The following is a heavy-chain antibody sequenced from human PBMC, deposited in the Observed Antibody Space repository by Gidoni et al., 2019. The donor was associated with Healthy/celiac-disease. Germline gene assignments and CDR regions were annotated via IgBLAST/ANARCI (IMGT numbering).Heavy chain of an antibody. J-gene: IGHJ4*02. CDR3: ARTVAAAGYYFDY. V-gene: IGHV4-30-2*01. CDR2: IYHSGST. Sequence: QLQLQESGSGLVKPSQTLSLTCAVSGGSISSGGYSWSWIRQPPGKGLEWIGYIYHSGSTYYNPSLKSRVTISVDRSKNQFSLKMSSVTAADTAVYYCARTVAAAGYYFDYWGQGTLVTVSS. CDR1: GGSISSGGYS. D-gene: IGHD6-13*01.